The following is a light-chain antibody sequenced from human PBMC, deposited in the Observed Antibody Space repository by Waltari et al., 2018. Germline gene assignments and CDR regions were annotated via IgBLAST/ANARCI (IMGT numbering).Light chain of an antibody. Sequence: QSVLTQPPSTSGTPGQRVTISCSGSSSNIGSNYVYWYQQLPGTAPKLLIYRNNQRPSGGPDRFSGSKSGTSASLAISGLRSEDEADYYCAACDDSLSVHWVFGGGTKLTVL. CDR1: SSNIGSNY. CDR3: AACDDSLSVHWV. CDR2: RNN. V-gene: IGLV1-47*01. J-gene: IGLJ3*02.